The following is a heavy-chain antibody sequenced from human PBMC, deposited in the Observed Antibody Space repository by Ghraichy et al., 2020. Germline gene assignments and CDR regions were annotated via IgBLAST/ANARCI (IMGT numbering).Heavy chain of an antibody. D-gene: IGHD2-2*01. CDR3: TRYCISFSCYPYFGMDV. Sequence: GGSLRLSCAASGFTFSTYAMSWVRQAPGKGLEWVSAISGTGDITYYKDSVKGRFTISRDNSKNTLYLQLHSLGAEDTAVYYCTRYCISFSCYPYFGMDVWGQGTTVTVSS. CDR2: ISGTGDIT. CDR1: GFTFSTYA. J-gene: IGHJ6*02. V-gene: IGHV3-23*01.